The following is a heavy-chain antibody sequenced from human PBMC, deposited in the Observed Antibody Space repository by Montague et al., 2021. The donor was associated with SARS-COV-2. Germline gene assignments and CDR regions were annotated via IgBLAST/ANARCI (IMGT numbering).Heavy chain of an antibody. CDR3: AREWEVTSISYYYGLDV. Sequence: SLRLSCAASGFAFTSYEMHWVRQAPGKGLEWMSYISTDGSDISYTDAVKGRFTISRDNAKNAMYLEMGSLRVEDTALYYCAREWEVTSISYYYGLDVWGQGTTVTVSS. D-gene: IGHD2-21*02. CDR1: GFAFTSYE. V-gene: IGHV3-48*03. CDR2: ISTDGSDI. J-gene: IGHJ6*02.